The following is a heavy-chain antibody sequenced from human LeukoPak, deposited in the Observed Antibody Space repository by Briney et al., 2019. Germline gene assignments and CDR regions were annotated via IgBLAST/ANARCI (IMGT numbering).Heavy chain of an antibody. CDR1: GGSFSGYY. CDR2: INHSGST. V-gene: IGHV4-34*01. CDR3: ARLGAGPTYYDFWSGYSSFYFDY. Sequence: KASETLSLTCAVYGGSFSGYYWSWIRQPPGKGLEWIGEINHSGSTNYNPSLKSRITISIDTSKNHFSLKLSSVTAADTAVYYCARLGAGPTYYDFWSGYSSFYFDYWGQGTLVTVSS. J-gene: IGHJ4*02. D-gene: IGHD3-3*01.